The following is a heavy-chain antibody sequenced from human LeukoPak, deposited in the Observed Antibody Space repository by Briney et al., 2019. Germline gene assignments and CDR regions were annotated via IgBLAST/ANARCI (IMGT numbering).Heavy chain of an antibody. Sequence: GGSLRLSCAASGFTFSSYWMSWVRQAPGKGPEWVANIKQDGSEKYYVDSVKGRFTISRDNAKNSLYLQMNSLRAEDTAVYYCARVSGVYSGSYYFDYWGQGTLVTVSS. V-gene: IGHV3-7*01. J-gene: IGHJ4*02. D-gene: IGHD1-26*01. CDR3: ARVSGVYSGSYYFDY. CDR1: GFTFSSYW. CDR2: IKQDGSEK.